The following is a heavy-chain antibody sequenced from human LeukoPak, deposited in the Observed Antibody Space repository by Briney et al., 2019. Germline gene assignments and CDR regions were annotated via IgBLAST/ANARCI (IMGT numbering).Heavy chain of an antibody. CDR3: AMALHLNWYFDL. Sequence: GESLKISCEASGYDFTNYWIGWVRQKPGKGLEWMGIIYPGDSNILYSSSFQGQMTISADKSISTAYLHLSGLKASDIAMYYCAMALHLNWYFDLWGRGTLVAVSS. CDR2: IYPGDSNI. D-gene: IGHD2-15*01. CDR1: GYDFTNYW. V-gene: IGHV5-51*01. J-gene: IGHJ2*01.